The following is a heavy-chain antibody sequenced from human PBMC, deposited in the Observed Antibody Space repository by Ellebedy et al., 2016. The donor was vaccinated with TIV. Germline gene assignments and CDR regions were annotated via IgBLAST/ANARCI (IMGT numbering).Heavy chain of an antibody. D-gene: IGHD3-22*01. V-gene: IGHV3-30-3*01. CDR2: ISSGGNDK. CDR1: GITFRTYA. J-gene: IGHJ4*02. Sequence: GESLKISCAASGITFRTYAMHWVRQAPGKGLEWVAVISSGGNDKYYADSVKGRFTISRDNSKNTLYLQMDSLRDEDTAVYHCARDSGYESAGYIPGSARSDYWGRGALVTVSS. CDR3: ARDSGYESAGYIPGSARSDY.